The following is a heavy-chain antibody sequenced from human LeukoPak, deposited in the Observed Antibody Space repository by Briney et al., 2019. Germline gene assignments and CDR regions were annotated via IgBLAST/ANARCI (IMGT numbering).Heavy chain of an antibody. V-gene: IGHV3-23*01. D-gene: IGHD6-19*01. CDR3: AKTTTGYSSGRYPGWPADY. J-gene: IGHJ4*02. CDR2: IFGSGGSA. Sequence: GGSLRLSCAASGFTFNSYAMYWVRQAPGKGLEWVSGIFGSGGSAHYAGSVKGRFTISRDNSKNTVYLQMNSLRAEDTAVYYCAKTTTGYSSGRYPGWPADYWGQGALVTVSS. CDR1: GFTFNSYA.